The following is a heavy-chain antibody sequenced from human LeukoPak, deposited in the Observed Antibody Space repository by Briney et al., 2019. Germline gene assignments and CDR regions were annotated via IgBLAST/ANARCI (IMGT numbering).Heavy chain of an antibody. CDR3: AKSSDGSTSFDQ. CDR1: GFTFNNYA. CDR2: ISSGGDTT. J-gene: IGHJ4*02. D-gene: IGHD2-2*01. V-gene: IGHV3-23*01. Sequence: GGSLRLSCAASGFTFNNYAMSWVRQAPGGGLEWVSAISSGGDTTYYADSVKGRFTISRDNSKNTLYLQMNSLRAEDMALYYCAKSSDGSTSFDQWGQGTLVTVSS.